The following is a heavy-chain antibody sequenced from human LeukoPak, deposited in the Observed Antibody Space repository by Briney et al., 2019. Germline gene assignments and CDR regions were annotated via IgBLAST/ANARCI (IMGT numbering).Heavy chain of an antibody. CDR2: ISGSGGST. Sequence: QSGGSLRLSCAASGFTFSSYAMSWVRQAPGKGLEWVSAISGSGGSTYYADSVKGRFTISRDNSKNTLYLQMNSLGAEDTAVYYCAKVLRQWLVRANPFDYWGQGTLVTVSS. V-gene: IGHV3-23*01. CDR1: GFTFSSYA. CDR3: AKVLRQWLVRANPFDY. D-gene: IGHD6-19*01. J-gene: IGHJ4*02.